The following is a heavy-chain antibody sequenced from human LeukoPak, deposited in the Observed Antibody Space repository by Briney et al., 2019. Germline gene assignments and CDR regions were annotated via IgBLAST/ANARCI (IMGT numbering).Heavy chain of an antibody. J-gene: IGHJ4*02. Sequence: KPSETQSLTCTVSGGSISSGDYYWAWIRQPPGKGLQWIGSIHSSGSTYYNPSLKSRVTISRDTSKNQFSLRLTSVTAADTAVYYCARLLGAAKTDYFDSWGQGTLVTVSS. CDR3: ARLLGAAKTDYFDS. CDR1: GGSISSGDYY. CDR2: IHSSGST. D-gene: IGHD6-25*01. V-gene: IGHV4-39*01.